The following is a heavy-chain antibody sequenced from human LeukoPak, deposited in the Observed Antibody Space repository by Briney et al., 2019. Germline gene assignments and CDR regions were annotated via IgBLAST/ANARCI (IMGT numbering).Heavy chain of an antibody. CDR3: ARQEYCGGDCYSQYFDY. CDR2: IYYSGST. CDR1: GGSISSSSYY. V-gene: IGHV4-39*01. D-gene: IGHD2-21*02. J-gene: IGHJ4*02. Sequence: PSETLSLTCTVSGGSISSSSYYWGWIRQPPGKGLEWIGSIYYSGSTYYNPSLKSRVIISVDTSKNQFSLKLSSVTAADTAVYYCARQEYCGGDCYSQYFDYWGQGTLVTVSS.